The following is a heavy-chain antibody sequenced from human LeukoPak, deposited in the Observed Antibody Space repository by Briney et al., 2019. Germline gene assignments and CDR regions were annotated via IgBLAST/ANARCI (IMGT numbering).Heavy chain of an antibody. V-gene: IGHV3-66*02. J-gene: IGHJ4*02. CDR2: IYSGGST. D-gene: IGHD3-10*01. CDR3: ARDPRYYYGSGPNDY. CDR1: GFTVSSNY. Sequence: GGSLRLSRAASGFTVSSNYMSWVRQAPGKGLEWVSVIYSGGSTYYADSVKGRFTISRDNSKNTLYLQMNSLRAEDTAVYYCARDPRYYYGSGPNDYWGQGTLVTVSS.